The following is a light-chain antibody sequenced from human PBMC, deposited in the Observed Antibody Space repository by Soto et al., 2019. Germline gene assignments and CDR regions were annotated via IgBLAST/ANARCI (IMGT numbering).Light chain of an antibody. V-gene: IGLV2-14*03. J-gene: IGLJ1*01. CDR2: DVS. CDR1: SSDVGGYNY. Sequence: QSALTQPASVSGSPGQSIAISCTGTSSDVGGYNYVSWYQQHPGKAPKLMIYDVSSRPSGVSNRFSGSKSGNTASLTISGLQAGGEADYYCSSYTSSTTEVFGTGTKLTVL. CDR3: SSYTSSTTEV.